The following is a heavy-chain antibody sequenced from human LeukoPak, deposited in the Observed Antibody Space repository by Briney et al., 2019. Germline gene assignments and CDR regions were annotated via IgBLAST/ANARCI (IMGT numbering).Heavy chain of an antibody. CDR2: ITASGTAM. V-gene: IGHV3-48*02. Sequence: GGSLRLSCAASGFTFSSYSMNWVRQAPGKGLERVSHITASGTAMFYTDSVKGRFTISRDNAKNSLYLQMNSLRDEDTAVYYCASSGSYRFDYWGQGTLVTVSS. J-gene: IGHJ4*02. CDR3: ASSGSYRFDY. CDR1: GFTFSSYS. D-gene: IGHD1-26*01.